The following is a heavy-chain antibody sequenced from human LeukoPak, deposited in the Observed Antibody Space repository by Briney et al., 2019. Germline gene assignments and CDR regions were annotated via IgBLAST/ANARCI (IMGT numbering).Heavy chain of an antibody. CDR1: GFTFSTYW. D-gene: IGHD2-2*01. CDR2: INSDGSST. J-gene: IGHJ4*02. CDR3: ARGKGCSSTSCYSYYFDY. Sequence: GGSLRLSCAASGFTFSTYWMHWVRQAPGKGLVWVSRINSDGSSTSYADSVKGRFTISRDSARNTLSLQMDSLRADDTAVYYCARGKGCSSTSCYSYYFDYWGQGTLVTVSS. V-gene: IGHV3-74*01.